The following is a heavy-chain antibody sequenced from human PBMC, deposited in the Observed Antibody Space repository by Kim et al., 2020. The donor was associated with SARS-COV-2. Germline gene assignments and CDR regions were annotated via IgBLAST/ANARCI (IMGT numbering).Heavy chain of an antibody. V-gene: IGHV3-23*01. Sequence: RFTISRDDSKNTLYLQMNSRRAEDTAVYYCAKENNGDDFWSGYYPGDFDYWGQGTLVTVSS. D-gene: IGHD3-3*01. CDR3: AKENNGDDFWSGYYPGDFDY. J-gene: IGHJ4*02.